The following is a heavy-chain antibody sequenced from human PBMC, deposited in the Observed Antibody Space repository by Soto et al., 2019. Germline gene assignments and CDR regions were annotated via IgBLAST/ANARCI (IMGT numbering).Heavy chain of an antibody. V-gene: IGHV3-30*18. J-gene: IGHJ2*01. CDR1: GFTFSYYG. CDR3: AKDDLRSSSSWYGWYFDL. D-gene: IGHD6-13*01. Sequence: QVQLVESGGGVVQPGRSLRLSCAASGFTFSYYGMHWVRQAPGKGLEWVAVTSYDGSKRYYADSVKGRFTISRDNSKSTLYLQMNSLRAEDTAVYYCAKDDLRSSSSWYGWYFDLWGRGTLVTVSS. CDR2: TSYDGSKR.